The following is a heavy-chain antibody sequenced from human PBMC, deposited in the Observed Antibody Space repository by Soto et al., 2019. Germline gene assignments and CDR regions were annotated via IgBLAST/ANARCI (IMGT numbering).Heavy chain of an antibody. J-gene: IGHJ6*02. D-gene: IGHD5-18*01. CDR1: GFTFSSYS. CDR3: ARDKDVDTAMADTNYYYYYGMDV. V-gene: IGHV3-21*01. CDR2: ISSSSSYI. Sequence: EVQLVESGGGLVKPGGSLRLSCAASGFTFSSYSMNWVRQAPGNGLEWVSSISSSSSYIYYADSVKGRFTISRDNAKNSLFMQMNSLRAEDTAVYYCARDKDVDTAMADTNYYYYYGMDVWGQGTTVTVYS.